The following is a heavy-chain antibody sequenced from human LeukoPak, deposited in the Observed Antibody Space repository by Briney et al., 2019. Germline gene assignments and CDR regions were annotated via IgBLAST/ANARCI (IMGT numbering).Heavy chain of an antibody. CDR3: AKMGYCSSTSCYTHGRSVVDY. D-gene: IGHD2-2*02. V-gene: IGHV3-7*01. Sequence: PGGSLRLSCAASGFTFSSYWMTWVRQAPGKGLEWVANIKQDGSEAYYVDSVKGRFTVSRDNAKNSLYLQLNSLGAEDTAVYYCAKMGYCSSTSCYTHGRSVVDYWGQGTLVTVSS. CDR2: IKQDGSEA. CDR1: GFTFSSYW. J-gene: IGHJ4*02.